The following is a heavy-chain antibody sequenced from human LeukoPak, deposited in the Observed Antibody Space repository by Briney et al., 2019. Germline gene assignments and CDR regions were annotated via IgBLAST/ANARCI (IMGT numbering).Heavy chain of an antibody. CDR1: EFTFTTYG. V-gene: IGHV3-33*01. Sequence: PGGSLRLSCAASEFTFTTYGMHWVRQAPGKGLEWVAFIYYDGSNIYYADYVKGRFTISRDNAKNTLYLQMNNLRAEDTAVYYCARNPDRNYYYYYGMDVWGQGTTVTVSS. D-gene: IGHD3-22*01. CDR2: IYYDGSNI. CDR3: ARNPDRNYYYYYGMDV. J-gene: IGHJ6*02.